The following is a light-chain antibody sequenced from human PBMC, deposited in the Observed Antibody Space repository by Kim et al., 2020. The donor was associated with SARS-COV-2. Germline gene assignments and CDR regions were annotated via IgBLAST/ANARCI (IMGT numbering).Light chain of an antibody. CDR2: AVS. V-gene: IGKV1-5*01. J-gene: IGKJ4*01. Sequence: DIQMTQSPSTLSASVGDTVTITCRASQSITSGLAWYQQKPGKAPKLLIYAVSSLDSGVPSRFSGSGSGTQFTLTISSLQPDDFATYYCQQHNGYFGGGTTVDIK. CDR1: QSITSG. CDR3: QQHNGY.